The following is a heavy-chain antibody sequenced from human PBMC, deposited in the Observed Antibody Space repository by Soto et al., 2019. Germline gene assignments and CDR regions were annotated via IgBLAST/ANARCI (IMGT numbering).Heavy chain of an antibody. CDR2: INPNSGGT. Sequence: GASVKVSCKASGYTFTSYGISWVRQAPGQGLEWMGWINPNSGGTNYAQKFQGWVTMTRDTSISTAYMELSRLRSDDTAVYYCARAPFRESSSGYDPWGQGTLVTVSS. CDR3: ARAPFRESSSGYDP. CDR1: GYTFTSYG. J-gene: IGHJ5*02. D-gene: IGHD3-22*01. V-gene: IGHV1-2*04.